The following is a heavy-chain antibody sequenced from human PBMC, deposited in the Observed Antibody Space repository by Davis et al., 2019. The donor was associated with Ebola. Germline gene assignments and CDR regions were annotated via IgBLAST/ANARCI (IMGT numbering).Heavy chain of an antibody. J-gene: IGHJ6*04. CDR3: ARGWLRSGLDV. CDR1: GDSVSINSGG. CDR2: TYYNSKWYN. Sequence: HSQTLSLTCAISGDSVSINSGGWNWIRQSPSRGLEWLGRTYYNSKWYNDYAVSVKSRINISPDTAKNQFSLHLNSVTPEDTAVYYCARGWLRSGLDVWGKGAAVTVSS. D-gene: IGHD5-12*01. V-gene: IGHV6-1*01.